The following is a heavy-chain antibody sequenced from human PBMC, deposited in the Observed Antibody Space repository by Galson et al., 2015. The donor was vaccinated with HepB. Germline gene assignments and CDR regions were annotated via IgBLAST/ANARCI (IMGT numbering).Heavy chain of an antibody. Sequence: SLRLSCAASGFTFSSYSMNWVRQAPGKGLEWAAVVSYDGSNKYYADSVKGRFTVSRDNSKNTLYLQMISLRAEDTAVYYCARGGVDYDFWSGYPHFDGHFDSWGQGTLVTVSS. V-gene: IGHV3-30*03. CDR3: ARGGVDYDFWSGYPHFDGHFDS. CDR2: VSYDGSNK. D-gene: IGHD3-3*01. CDR1: GFTFSSYS. J-gene: IGHJ4*02.